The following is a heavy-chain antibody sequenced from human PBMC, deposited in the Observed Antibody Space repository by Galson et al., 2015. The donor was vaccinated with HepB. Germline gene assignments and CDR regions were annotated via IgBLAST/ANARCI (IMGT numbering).Heavy chain of an antibody. CDR2: IKQDGSEK. D-gene: IGHD6-19*01. V-gene: IGHV3-7*01. CDR3: ATGRSASGFDS. J-gene: IGHJ4*02. CDR1: GFSFSIYW. Sequence: SLRLSCAASGFSFSIYWMHWVRQAPGKGLEWVANIKQDGSEKYYVDSVKGRFTISRDNAKNSLYLQMNSLRAEDTAVYYCATGRSASGFDSWGQGTLVTVSS.